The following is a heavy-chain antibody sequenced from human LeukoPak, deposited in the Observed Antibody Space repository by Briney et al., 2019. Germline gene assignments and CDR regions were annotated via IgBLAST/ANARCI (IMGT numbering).Heavy chain of an antibody. CDR1: GYTFTSYY. D-gene: IGHD1-26*01. CDR2: INPSGGST. J-gene: IGHJ5*02. V-gene: IGHV1-46*01. Sequence: ASVKVSCKASGYTFTSYYMHWVRQAPGQGLEWMGIINPSGGSTSYAQKSQGRVTMTRDTSTSTVYMELSSLRSEDTAVYYCAGGGATNMFLQDWFDPWGQGTLVTVSS. CDR3: AGGGATNMFLQDWFDP.